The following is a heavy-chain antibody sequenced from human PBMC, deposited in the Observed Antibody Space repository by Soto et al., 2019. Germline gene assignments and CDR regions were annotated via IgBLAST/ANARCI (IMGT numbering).Heavy chain of an antibody. Sequence: EVQLVESGGGLVKPGGSLRLSCAASGFTFSSYSMNWVRQAPGKGLEWVSSISSSSSYIYYADSVKGRFTISRHNAKTSLYLQMNSLRAEDTAVHYCARVVGVPAAGIDYWGQGTLVTVSS. J-gene: IGHJ4*02. CDR2: ISSSSSYI. D-gene: IGHD2-2*01. CDR1: GFTFSSYS. CDR3: ARVVGVPAAGIDY. V-gene: IGHV3-21*01.